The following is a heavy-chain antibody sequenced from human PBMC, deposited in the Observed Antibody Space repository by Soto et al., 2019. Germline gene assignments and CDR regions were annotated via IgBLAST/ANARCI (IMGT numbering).Heavy chain of an antibody. CDR3: TTDDPINRY. CDR2: IKSKTNGGTT. V-gene: IGHV3-15*01. CDR1: GFIFSNAW. J-gene: IGHJ4*02. Sequence: VQLVESGGGLVRSGGSLRLSCAASGFIFSNAWMSWVRQAPGKGLEWVGRIKSKTNGGTTDYAAPVRGRFSISRDDSKNTLYLQMNSLKTEDTAVYYCTTDDPINRYWGQGTLVTVSS.